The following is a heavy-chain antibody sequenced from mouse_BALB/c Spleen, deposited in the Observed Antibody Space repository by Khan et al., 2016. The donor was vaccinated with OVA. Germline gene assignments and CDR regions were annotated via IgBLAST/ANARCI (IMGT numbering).Heavy chain of an antibody. D-gene: IGHD1-1*01. J-gene: IGHJ3*01. Sequence: VQLQESGPELVRPGASVKMSCKASGYTFTSFWIHWVKQRPGQGLEWIGMIDPSKSETRLNQTFKDKATLNVDKSSNTAYMQLSRVTSEDSAVYDCARGGYGSPFAYWGQGTLVTVSA. V-gene: IGHV1S127*01. CDR1: GYTFTSFW. CDR3: ARGGYGSPFAY. CDR2: IDPSKSET.